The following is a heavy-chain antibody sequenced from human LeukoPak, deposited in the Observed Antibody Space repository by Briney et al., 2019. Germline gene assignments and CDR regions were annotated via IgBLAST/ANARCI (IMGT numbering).Heavy chain of an antibody. Sequence: GGSLRLSCAASGFTFSSYAMSWVRQAPGKGLEWVSAISGSGGSTYYADSVKGRFTISRDNSKNTLYLQMNSLRAEDTAVYYCAKDPWYNWNDGGPIDIRGQGTMVTVSS. CDR3: AKDPWYNWNDGGPIDI. CDR1: GFTFSSYA. J-gene: IGHJ3*02. CDR2: ISGSGGST. D-gene: IGHD1-1*01. V-gene: IGHV3-23*01.